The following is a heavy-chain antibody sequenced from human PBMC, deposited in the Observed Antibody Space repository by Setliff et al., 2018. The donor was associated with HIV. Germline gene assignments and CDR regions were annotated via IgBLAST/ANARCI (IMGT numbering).Heavy chain of an antibody. D-gene: IGHD6-13*01. Sequence: LRISCAASGFTFSSYSMNWVRQAPGKGLEWVSCISSSTRYIYYADSVKGRFTISRDNAKNSLYLQISSLRAEDTAVYYCAREMAATAHPDDPYFQHWGQGTLVTVSS. V-gene: IGHV3-21*01. CDR1: GFTFSSYS. CDR2: ISSSTRYI. CDR3: AREMAATAHPDDPYFQH. J-gene: IGHJ1*01.